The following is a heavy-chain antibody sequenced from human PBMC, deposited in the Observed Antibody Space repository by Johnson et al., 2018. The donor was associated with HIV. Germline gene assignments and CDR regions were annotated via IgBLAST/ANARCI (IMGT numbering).Heavy chain of an antibody. CDR3: ARGQQDMGAGAFDI. CDR1: GFIFDDYG. V-gene: IGHV3-20*04. CDR2: INWNGGST. D-gene: IGHD3-16*01. J-gene: IGHJ3*02. Sequence: MLLVESGGGVVRPWGSLRLSCAASGFIFDDYGMSWVRQAPGKGLEWVSGINWNGGSTGYADSVKGRFIISRDNAKNSLHLQMNSLRAGDTAVYYWARGQQDMGAGAFDIWGQGTMVTVSS.